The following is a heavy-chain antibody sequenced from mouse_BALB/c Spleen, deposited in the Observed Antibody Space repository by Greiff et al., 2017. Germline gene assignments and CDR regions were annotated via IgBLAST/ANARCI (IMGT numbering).Heavy chain of an antibody. V-gene: IGHV5-12-2*01. CDR3: AGYFYYAMDY. J-gene: IGHJ4*01. CDR1: GFTFSSYT. D-gene: IGHD1-1*01. Sequence: DVHLVESGGGLVQPGGSLKLSCAASGFTFSSYTMSWVRQTPEKRLEWVAYISNGGGSTYYPDTVKGRFTISRDNAKNTLYLQMSSLKSEDTAMYYCAGYFYYAMDYWGQGTSVTVSS. CDR2: ISNGGGST.